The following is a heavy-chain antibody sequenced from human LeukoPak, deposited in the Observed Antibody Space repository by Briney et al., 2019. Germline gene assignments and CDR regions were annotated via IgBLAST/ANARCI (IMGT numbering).Heavy chain of an antibody. V-gene: IGHV3-13*01. CDR1: GFTFSNYD. CDR2: IDAAGDT. CDR3: ARGSCSSSSCYERLNGLDV. Sequence: AGRSLRLSCAASGFTFSNYDMHWVRHAAGKGLEWVSSIDAAGDTYYPGSVKGPFTISRENAKKSFYLQMNNLRAGDTAVYYCARGSCSSSSCYERLNGLDVWGQGTPVTVSS. D-gene: IGHD2-2*01. J-gene: IGHJ6*02.